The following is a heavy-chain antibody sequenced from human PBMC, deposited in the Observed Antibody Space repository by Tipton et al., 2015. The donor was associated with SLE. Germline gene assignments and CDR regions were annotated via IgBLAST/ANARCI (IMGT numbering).Heavy chain of an antibody. CDR1: GFTFSSYG. CDR2: ISYDGSNK. D-gene: IGHD6-13*01. V-gene: IGHV3-30*19. CDR3: ARDRVAAAGNWFDP. J-gene: IGHJ5*02. Sequence: SLRLSCAASGFTFSSYGMHWVRQAPGKGLEWVAVISYDGSNKYYADSVKGRFTISRDNSKNTLYLQMNSLRAEDTAVYYCARDRVAAAGNWFDPWGQGTLVTVSS.